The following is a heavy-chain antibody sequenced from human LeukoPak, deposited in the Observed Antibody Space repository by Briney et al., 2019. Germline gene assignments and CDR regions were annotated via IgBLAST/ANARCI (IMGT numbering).Heavy chain of an antibody. CDR3: ARHVGRGYSNAFDY. CDR2: IYTSGST. CDR1: GGSISSGSYY. V-gene: IGHV4-61*02. D-gene: IGHD4-11*01. Sequence: SETLSLTCTVSGGSISSGSYYWSWIRQPAGKGLEWIGRIYTSGSTNYNPSLKSRVTISVDTSKNQFSLKLSSVTAADTAVYYCARHVGRGYSNAFDYWGQGTLVTVSS. J-gene: IGHJ4*02.